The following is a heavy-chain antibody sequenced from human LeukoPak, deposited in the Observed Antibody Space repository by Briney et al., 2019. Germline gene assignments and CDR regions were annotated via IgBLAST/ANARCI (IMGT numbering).Heavy chain of an antibody. CDR1: GFTFSNYD. V-gene: IGHV3-13*01. CDR2: VSNSGDT. D-gene: IGHD3-10*01. Sequence: GGSLRLSCAASGFTFSNYDMHWVRQATGKGLEWVSGVSNSGDTYYPGSVKGRFTISRENAKNSLYLQMNSLRAGDTAVYYCARVQKGWFGELFDSWGQGTLVTVSS. J-gene: IGHJ4*02. CDR3: ARVQKGWFGELFDS.